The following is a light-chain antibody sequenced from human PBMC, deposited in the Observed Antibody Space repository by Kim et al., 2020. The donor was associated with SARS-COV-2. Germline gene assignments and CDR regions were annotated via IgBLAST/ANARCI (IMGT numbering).Light chain of an antibody. Sequence: SSELTQDPAVSVALGQTVRITCQGDSLRSYYANWYQQKPGQAPVLFIYGKNNRPSGIPDRFSGSSSGNTASLTITGAQAEDEADYYCNSRDSRVFGGGTQ. V-gene: IGLV3-19*01. J-gene: IGLJ2*01. CDR1: SLRSYY. CDR2: GKN. CDR3: NSRDSRV.